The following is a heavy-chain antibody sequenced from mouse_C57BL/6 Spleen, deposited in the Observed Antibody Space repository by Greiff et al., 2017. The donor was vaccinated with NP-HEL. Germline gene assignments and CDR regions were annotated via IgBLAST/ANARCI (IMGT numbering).Heavy chain of an antibody. D-gene: IGHD1-1*01. CDR1: GFTFSSYA. CDR2: ISSGGDYI. J-gene: IGHJ2*01. V-gene: IGHV5-9-1*02. CDR3: TRVYGSFYYFDY. Sequence: EVKLMESGEGLVKPGGSLKLSCAASGFTFSSYAMSWVRQTPEKRLEWVAYISSGGDYIYYADTVKGRFTISRDNARNTLYLQMSSLKSEDTAMYYCTRVYGSFYYFDYWGQGTTLTVSS.